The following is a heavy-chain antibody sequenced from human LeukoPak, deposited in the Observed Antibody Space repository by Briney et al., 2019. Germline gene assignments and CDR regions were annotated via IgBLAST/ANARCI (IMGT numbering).Heavy chain of an antibody. CDR3: ARIITGRGFDP. J-gene: IGHJ5*02. CDR2: IWNDGSET. Sequence: GRSLRLSCAASGFIFSNYGMHWVRQAPGKRLEWVAVIWNDGSETFHADSVKGRFRIARDNSKNTLYLQMNSLRAEDTALYYCARIITGRGFDPWGQGTLVTVSP. D-gene: IGHD3-22*01. V-gene: IGHV3-33*01. CDR1: GFIFSNYG.